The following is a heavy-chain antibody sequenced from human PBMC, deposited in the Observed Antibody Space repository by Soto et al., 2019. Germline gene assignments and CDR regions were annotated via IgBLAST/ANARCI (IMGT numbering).Heavy chain of an antibody. CDR3: ARDRRAYWGGDCYPDYYYYYMDV. D-gene: IGHD2-21*01. J-gene: IGHJ6*03. CDR1: GDSITSYY. V-gene: IGHV4-59*01. CDR2: IYYSGST. Sequence: PSETLSLTCTVSGDSITSYYWSWIRQPPGKGLEWIGYIYYSGSTDYNPSLKSRVTISVDTSKNQFSLKLSSVTAADMAVYYCARDRRAYWGGDCYPDYYYYYMDVWGEGTTVTVSS.